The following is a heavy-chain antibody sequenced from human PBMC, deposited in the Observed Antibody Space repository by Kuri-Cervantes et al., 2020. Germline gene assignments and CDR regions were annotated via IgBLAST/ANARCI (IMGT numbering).Heavy chain of an antibody. J-gene: IGHJ3*02. Sequence: SVKVSCKASGGTFSSYAISWVRQAPGQGLEWMGGIIPIFGTANYAQKFQGRVTITTDESTSTAYMELSRLRSEDTAVYYCARDSDTMVRGAMGAHDAFDIWGQGTMVTVSS. V-gene: IGHV1-69*05. CDR3: ARDSDTMVRGAMGAHDAFDI. CDR1: GGTFSSYA. D-gene: IGHD3-10*01. CDR2: IIPIFGTA.